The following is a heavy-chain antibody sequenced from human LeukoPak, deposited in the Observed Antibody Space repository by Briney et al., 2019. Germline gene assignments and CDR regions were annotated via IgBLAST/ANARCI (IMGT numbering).Heavy chain of an antibody. Sequence: PGRSLRLSCAASGFTFSSYGMHWVRQAPGKGLEWVAVIWYDGSNKYYADSVKGRFTISRDNSKNTLYLQMNSLRAEDTAVYYCARDGLYFSGGSCYRLFDYWGQGTLVTVSS. J-gene: IGHJ4*02. CDR3: ARDGLYFSGGSCYRLFDY. CDR1: GFTFSSYG. D-gene: IGHD2-15*01. V-gene: IGHV3-33*01. CDR2: IWYDGSNK.